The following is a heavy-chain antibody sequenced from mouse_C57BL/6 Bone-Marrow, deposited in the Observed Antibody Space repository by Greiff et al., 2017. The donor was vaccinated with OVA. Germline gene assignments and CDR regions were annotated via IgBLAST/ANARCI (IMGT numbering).Heavy chain of an antibody. CDR1: GFTFSDYG. J-gene: IGHJ1*03. CDR2: ISNLAYSI. D-gene: IGHD1-1*01. Sequence: DVKLVESGGGLVQPGGSLKLSCAASGFTFSDYGMAWVRQAPRKGPEWVAFISNLAYSIYYADTVTGRFTISRENAKNTLYLEMSSLRSEDTAMYYCARHEDYGSSYWYFDVWGTGTTVTVSS. CDR3: ARHEDYGSSYWYFDV. V-gene: IGHV5-15*01.